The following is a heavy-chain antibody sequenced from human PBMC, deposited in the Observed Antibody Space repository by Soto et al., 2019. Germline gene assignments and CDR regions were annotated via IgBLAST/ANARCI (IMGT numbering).Heavy chain of an antibody. CDR3: ARFKLGDDY. V-gene: IGHV1-69*02. Sequence: QVQLVQSGAEVRKPGSSVKVSCQASGGTFSNSTVTWVRQAPGQGLEWMGRLIPILGLANYAQKFRGRLTTTADKSTTTAYMELRSLRSEDTAIYYCARFKLGDDYWGQGTLVTVSS. CDR2: LIPILGLA. CDR1: GGTFSNST. J-gene: IGHJ4*02. D-gene: IGHD5-12*01.